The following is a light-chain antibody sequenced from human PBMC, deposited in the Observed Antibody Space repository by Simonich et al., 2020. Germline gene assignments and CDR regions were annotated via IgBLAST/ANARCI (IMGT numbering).Light chain of an antibody. J-gene: IGKJ1*01. Sequence: EIVMTQSPATLSVSPGERATLSCRASQRVSSNLAWFQQKPGQAPRLLIYGASTRATGIPARFSGSGSGTDFTLTISSLQAEDVAVYYCQQYNNWPPWTFGQGTKVEIK. V-gene: IGKV3-15*01. CDR2: GAS. CDR3: QQYNNWPPWT. CDR1: QRVSSN.